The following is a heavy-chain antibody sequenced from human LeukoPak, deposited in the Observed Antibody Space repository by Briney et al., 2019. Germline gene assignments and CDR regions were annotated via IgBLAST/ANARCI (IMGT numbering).Heavy chain of an antibody. CDR2: ISRNGKNT. CDR1: GFTFTDYA. D-gene: IGHD4-23*01. J-gene: IGHJ4*02. Sequence: GGSLRLSCAASGFTFTDYAMSWVRHAPGQGLEWVSLISRNGKNTHYADSVKGRFTISRDNSKNALYLQMNSLRAEDTAVYYCARDNGGGNFDYWGQGTLVTVSS. CDR3: ARDNGGGNFDY. V-gene: IGHV3-23*01.